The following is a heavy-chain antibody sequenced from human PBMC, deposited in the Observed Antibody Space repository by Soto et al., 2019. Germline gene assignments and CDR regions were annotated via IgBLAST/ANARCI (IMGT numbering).Heavy chain of an antibody. CDR1: GFTFDGYA. D-gene: IGHD1-26*01. CDR2: ISWNSGSI. V-gene: IGHV3-9*01. Sequence: EVQLVESGGGLVQPGRSLRLSCAASGFTFDGYAMHWVRQAPGKGLEWVSGISWNSGSIGYADSVKGRFTISRDNAKNSLYLQMNSLRAEDTALYYCAKDLLTRYFDYWGQGTLVTVSS. CDR3: AKDLLTRYFDY. J-gene: IGHJ4*02.